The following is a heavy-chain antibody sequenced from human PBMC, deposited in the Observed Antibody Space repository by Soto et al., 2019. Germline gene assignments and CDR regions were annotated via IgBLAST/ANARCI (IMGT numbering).Heavy chain of an antibody. Sequence: QVQLVQSGAEVKKPGSSVKVSCKASGGTFSSYPISWVRQAPGQGLEWMGGIIPIFGTANYAQKFQGRVTITADESTSTAYMELSSLRSEDTAVYYCARVGSGFWSGPISPGGMDVWGQGTTVTVSS. V-gene: IGHV1-69*12. D-gene: IGHD3-3*01. J-gene: IGHJ6*02. CDR3: ARVGSGFWSGPISPGGMDV. CDR1: GGTFSSYP. CDR2: IIPIFGTA.